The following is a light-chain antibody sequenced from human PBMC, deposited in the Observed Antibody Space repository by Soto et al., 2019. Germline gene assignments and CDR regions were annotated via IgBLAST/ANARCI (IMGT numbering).Light chain of an antibody. CDR2: EGS. Sequence: QSALTQPASVSGSPGQSITISCTGTSSDVGSYNLVSWYQQHPGKAPKLMIYEGSKRPSGVSNRFSGSTSGNTASPTISGLQAEDEADYYCCSYAGSRVFGGGTKLTVL. J-gene: IGLJ3*02. CDR1: SSDVGSYNL. V-gene: IGLV2-23*01. CDR3: CSYAGSRV.